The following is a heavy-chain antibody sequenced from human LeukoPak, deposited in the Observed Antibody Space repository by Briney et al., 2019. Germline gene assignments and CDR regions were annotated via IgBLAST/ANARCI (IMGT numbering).Heavy chain of an antibody. V-gene: IGHV4-34*01. J-gene: IGHJ4*02. CDR1: GGSFSGYY. CDR2: IKHSGST. D-gene: IGHD3-3*01. Sequence: SETLSLTCAVYGGSFSGYYWSWIRQPPGKGLEWIGEIKHSGSTNYNPSLKSRVTISVDTSKNQFSLKLSSVTAADTAVYYCARGPYDFWSGYPYYFDYWGQGTLVTVSS. CDR3: ARGPYDFWSGYPYYFDY.